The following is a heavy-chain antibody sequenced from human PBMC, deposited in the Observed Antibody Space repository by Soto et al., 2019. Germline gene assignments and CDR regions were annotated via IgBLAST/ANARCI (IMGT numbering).Heavy chain of an antibody. CDR2: IMQDGSEQ. D-gene: IGHD6-13*01. CDR1: GFIFRSYW. Sequence: EVQLVESGGGLVQPGGSLTLSCAASGFIFRSYWMSWVRQAPGKGLEWVAKIMQDGSEQYYVDSVKGRFIISRDNAKNSLFLQMNSLTADDKAVYYCARYGSSRYDVDCWGQGTLVTVSS. V-gene: IGHV3-7*05. J-gene: IGHJ4*02. CDR3: ARYGSSRYDVDC.